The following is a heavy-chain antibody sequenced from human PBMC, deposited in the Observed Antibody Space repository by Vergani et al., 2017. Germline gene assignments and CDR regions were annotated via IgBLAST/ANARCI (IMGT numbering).Heavy chain of an antibody. V-gene: IGHV1-18*04. J-gene: IGHJ5*02. Sequence: VQLVQSGAEVKKPGESLKISCKGSGYSFTSYWIGWVRQAPGQGLEWMGWISAYNGNTNYAQKLQGRVTMTTDTSTSTAYMELRSLRSDDTAVYYCARDQPGTYYDFWSGYSPSWFDPWGQGTLVTVSS. D-gene: IGHD3-3*01. CDR1: GYSFTSYW. CDR3: ARDQPGTYYDFWSGYSPSWFDP. CDR2: ISAYNGNT.